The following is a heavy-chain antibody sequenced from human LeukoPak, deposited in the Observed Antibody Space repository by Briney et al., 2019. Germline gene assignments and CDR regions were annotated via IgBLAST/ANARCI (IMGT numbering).Heavy chain of an antibody. V-gene: IGHV3-7*01. CDR3: ARDARIVGATTIDY. D-gene: IGHD1-26*01. J-gene: IGHJ4*02. CDR1: GFTFSSHW. CDR2: IKQDGSEK. Sequence: GGSLRLSCAASGFTFSSHWMTWVRQAPGKGLEWVANIKQDGSEKYYVDSVKGRFTISRDNAKNSLYLQMNSLRAEDTAVYYCARDARIVGATTIDYWGQGTLVIVSS.